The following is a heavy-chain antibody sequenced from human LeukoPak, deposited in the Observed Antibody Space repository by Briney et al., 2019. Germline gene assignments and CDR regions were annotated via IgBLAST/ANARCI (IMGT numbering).Heavy chain of an antibody. D-gene: IGHD2-15*01. V-gene: IGHV3-23*01. CDR2: ISASGGST. CDR3: AKDRWGGYTGAFDY. CDR1: GFTFSRYG. Sequence: GGTLRLSCAASGFTFSRYGMSWVRQAPGKGLEWVSGISASGGSTYYADSVKGRFTISRDNSRNTQYLQMDSLRPGDTAVYYCAKDRWGGYTGAFDYWGQGTLVTVSS. J-gene: IGHJ4*02.